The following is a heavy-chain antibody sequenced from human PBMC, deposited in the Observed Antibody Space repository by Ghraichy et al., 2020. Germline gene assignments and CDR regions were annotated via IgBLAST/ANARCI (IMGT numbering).Heavy chain of an antibody. CDR1: GFTFSSYA. CDR2: ISGSGGST. J-gene: IGHJ4*02. D-gene: IGHD3-3*01. Sequence: GGSLRLSCAASGFTFSSYAMSWVRQAPGKGLEWVSAISGSGGSTYYADSVKGRFTISRDNSKNTLYLQMNSLRAEDTAVYYCAKPSDYDFWSGYYTFWGQGTLVTVSS. CDR3: AKPSDYDFWSGYYTF. V-gene: IGHV3-23*01.